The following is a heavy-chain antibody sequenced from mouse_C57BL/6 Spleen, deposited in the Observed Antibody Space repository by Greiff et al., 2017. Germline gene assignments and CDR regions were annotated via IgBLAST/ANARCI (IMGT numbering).Heavy chain of an antibody. CDR1: GFTFSSYG. Sequence: EVQLVESGGDLVKPGGSLKLSCAASGFTFSSYGMSWVRQTPDKRLEWVATISSGGSYTYYPDSVKGRFTISRDNAKNTLYLQMSSLKSEDTAMYYCARAYGYDGYYAMDYWGQGTSVTVSS. CDR2: ISSGGSYT. V-gene: IGHV5-6*01. CDR3: ARAYGYDGYYAMDY. J-gene: IGHJ4*01. D-gene: IGHD2-2*01.